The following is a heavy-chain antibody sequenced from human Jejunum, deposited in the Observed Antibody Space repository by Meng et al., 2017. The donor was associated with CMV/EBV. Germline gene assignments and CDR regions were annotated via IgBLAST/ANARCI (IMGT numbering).Heavy chain of an antibody. CDR2: IYWDDDK. Sequence: SLTSSPVGVGWIRQPTGKALEWLDFIYWDDDKRYNPSLKNRLTITKDVPRNQVVLTMTNIDPADTATYYCVHRKDYGGNWNGGSADFWGQGALVTVSS. CDR3: VHRKDYGGNWNGGSADF. V-gene: IGHV2-5*02. D-gene: IGHD1-1*01. J-gene: IGHJ4*02. CDR1: SLTSSPVG.